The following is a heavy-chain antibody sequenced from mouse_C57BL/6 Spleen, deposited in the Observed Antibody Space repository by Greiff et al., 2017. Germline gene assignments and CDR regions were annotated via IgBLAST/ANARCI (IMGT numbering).Heavy chain of an antibody. Sequence: QVQLQQSGAELVKPGASVKISCKASGYAFSSYWMNWVKQRPGKGLEWIGQIYPGDGDTNYNGKFQGKATLTADKSSSTAYLLLISLTSEDSAVYFCARSYCYDPPFAYWGQGTLVTVSA. CDR1: GYAFSSYW. J-gene: IGHJ3*01. CDR3: ARSYCYDPPFAY. D-gene: IGHD2-12*01. CDR2: IYPGDGDT. V-gene: IGHV1-80*01.